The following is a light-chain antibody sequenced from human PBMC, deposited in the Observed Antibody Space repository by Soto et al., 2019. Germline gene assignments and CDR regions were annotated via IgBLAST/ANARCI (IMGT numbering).Light chain of an antibody. V-gene: IGLV1-44*01. CDR2: VNN. J-gene: IGLJ2*01. CDR3: AAWDDSLDGLV. CDR1: NSNIGGNT. Sequence: QSVLTQPPSASGTPGQRVTISCSGSNSNIGGNTVNWYQRLPGTAPKLLIFVNNQRPPGVPDRFSGSRSGTSAYPAISGLRSEDEGDYCCAAWDDSLDGLVFGGGTKLTVL.